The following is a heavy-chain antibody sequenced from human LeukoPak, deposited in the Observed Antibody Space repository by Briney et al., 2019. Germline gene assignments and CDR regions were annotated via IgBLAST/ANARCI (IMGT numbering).Heavy chain of an antibody. CDR3: ARAAVATNRCNWFDP. V-gene: IGHV4-39*07. J-gene: IGHJ5*02. CDR2: IYHSGST. D-gene: IGHD5-12*01. Sequence: SETLSLTCTVSGVSISSSNSYWGWIRQPPGKGLEWIGSIYHSGSTNYNPSLKSRVTMSVDTSKNQFSLKLSSVTAADTAVYYCARAAVATNRCNWFDPWGQGTLVTVSS. CDR1: GVSISSSNSY.